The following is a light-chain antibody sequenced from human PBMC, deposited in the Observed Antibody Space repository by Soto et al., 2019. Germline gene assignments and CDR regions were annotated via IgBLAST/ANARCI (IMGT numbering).Light chain of an antibody. V-gene: IGKV3-20*01. Sequence: IDFTLSACTLPVYTGARAYLSCKASQSLNSNSLAWYQQKPGQAPRLLIYNAYNRASGIPDRFSGSGSGTDFTLTISGLEPEDFAVYSCQHYDSSPTFGGGTNVDIK. CDR2: NAY. CDR3: QHYDSSPT. CDR1: QSLNSNS. J-gene: IGKJ4*01.